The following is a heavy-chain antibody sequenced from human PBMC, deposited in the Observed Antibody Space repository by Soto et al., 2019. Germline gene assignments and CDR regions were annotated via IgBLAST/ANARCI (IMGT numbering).Heavy chain of an antibody. CDR1: GGSISSSSYY. J-gene: IGHJ4*02. D-gene: IGHD1-7*01. CDR2: SDYSGSS. Sequence: SETLSLTCTGSGGSISSSSYYWGWIRQPPGKGLEWIGSSDYSGSSYYTPSLKRRVTISGDTSKNQVSLKRSPVTAADTAVYYCAGGASNYRYYDYWGQVTLVSVSS. CDR3: AGGASNYRYYDY. V-gene: IGHV4-39*01.